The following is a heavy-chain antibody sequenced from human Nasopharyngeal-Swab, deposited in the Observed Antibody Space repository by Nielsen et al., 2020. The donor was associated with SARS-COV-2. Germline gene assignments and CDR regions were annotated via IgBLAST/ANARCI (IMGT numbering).Heavy chain of an antibody. V-gene: IGHV4-34*01. J-gene: IGHJ4*02. CDR3: ARERGGPRDDSSGYLYYFDY. Sequence: WLRQPPGKGLEWIGEINHSGSTNYNPSLKSRVTISVDTSKNQFSLKLISVTAADTAVYYCARERGGPRDDSSGYLYYFDYWGQGTLVTVSS. D-gene: IGHD3-22*01. CDR2: INHSGST.